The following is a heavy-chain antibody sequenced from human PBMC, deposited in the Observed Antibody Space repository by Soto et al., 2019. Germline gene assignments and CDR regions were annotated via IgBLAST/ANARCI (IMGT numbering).Heavy chain of an antibody. CDR3: ARRTHQNYYGSSGYSN. Sequence: QVQLQESGPGLVKPSQTLSLTCTVSGGSISSGGYYWSWIRQHPGKGLEWIGYIYYSGSTYYNPSLKSRVTISVDASKNQFSLKLSSVTAADTAVYYCARRTHQNYYGSSGYSNWGQGTLVTVSS. CDR2: IYYSGST. D-gene: IGHD3-22*01. V-gene: IGHV4-31*03. CDR1: GGSISSGGYY. J-gene: IGHJ4*02.